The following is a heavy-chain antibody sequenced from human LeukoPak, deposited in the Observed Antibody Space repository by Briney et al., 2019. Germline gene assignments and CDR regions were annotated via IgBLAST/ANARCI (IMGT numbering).Heavy chain of an antibody. CDR2: ISGGGGTT. J-gene: IGHJ6*03. V-gene: IGHV3-23*01. CDR3: AKLRGAILRNCYMDV. CDR1: GFTFSSYA. Sequence: GRSLRLSRAASGFTFSSYAMHWVRQAPGKGLEWVSFISGGGGTTFYVDSVKGRFTISRDNSKNTVDLQLNSLRPEDTGVYYCAKLRGAILRNCYMDVWGKGTTVTVSS. D-gene: IGHD3-10*01.